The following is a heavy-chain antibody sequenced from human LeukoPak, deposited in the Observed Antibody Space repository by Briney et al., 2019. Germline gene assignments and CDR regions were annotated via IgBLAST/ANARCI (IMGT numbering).Heavy chain of an antibody. Sequence: ASVKASCKASGYTFTSYGISWVRQAPGQGLEWMGWISAYNGNTNYAQKFQGRVTMTTDTSTSTAYMELRSLRSDDTAVYYCARDRSIVVVPAATYYYYYGMDVWGQGTTVTVSS. CDR3: ARDRSIVVVPAATYYYYYGMDV. V-gene: IGHV1-18*01. D-gene: IGHD2-2*01. CDR2: ISAYNGNT. J-gene: IGHJ6*02. CDR1: GYTFTSYG.